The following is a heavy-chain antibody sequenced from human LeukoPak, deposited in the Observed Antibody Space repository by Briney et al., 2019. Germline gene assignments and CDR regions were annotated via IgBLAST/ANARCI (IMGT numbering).Heavy chain of an antibody. CDR2: INPSGGST. D-gene: IGHD2-2*01. J-gene: IGHJ6*02. CDR1: GYTFTSYY. Sequence: ASVKVSCKASGYTFTSYYMHWVRQAPGQGLEWMGIINPSGGSTSYAQKFQGRVTMTRDTSTSTVYMELSSLRSEDTAVYYCARCGDEDIVVVPAAGYPPLYGMDVWGQGTTVTVSS. V-gene: IGHV1-46*01. CDR3: ARCGDEDIVVVPAAGYPPLYGMDV.